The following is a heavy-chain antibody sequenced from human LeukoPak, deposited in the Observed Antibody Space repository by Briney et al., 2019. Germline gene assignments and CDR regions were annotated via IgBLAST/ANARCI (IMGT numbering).Heavy chain of an antibody. CDR3: ARDPDYYGSGADY. V-gene: IGHV3-11*01. CDR1: GFTFSDYY. D-gene: IGHD3-10*01. J-gene: IGHJ4*02. CDR2: ISSSGSTI. Sequence: TGGSLRLSCAASGFTFSDYYMSWIRQAPGKGLEWVSYISSSGSTIYYADSVKGRFTISRDNAKNSLYLEMNSLRAEDTAVYYCARDPDYYGSGADYWGQGTLVTVSS.